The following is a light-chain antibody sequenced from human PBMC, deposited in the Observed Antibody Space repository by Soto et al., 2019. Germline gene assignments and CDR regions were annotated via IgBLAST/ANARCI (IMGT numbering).Light chain of an antibody. CDR1: SSDIGTYDY. Sequence: QSVLTQPPSASGSPGQSVTISCTGTSSDIGTYDYVSWYQHLPDKAPKLIIYEVIKRPSGVPDRFSGSKSGNTASLTVSGLQAEDEGDYYCCSYGGGNNFYVFGTGTKVTVL. J-gene: IGLJ1*01. V-gene: IGLV2-8*01. CDR3: CSYGGGNNFYV. CDR2: EVI.